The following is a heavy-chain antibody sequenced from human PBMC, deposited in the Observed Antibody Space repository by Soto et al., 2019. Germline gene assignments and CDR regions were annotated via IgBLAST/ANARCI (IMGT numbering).Heavy chain of an antibody. Sequence: SETLSLTCTVSGGSISSYYWSWIRQPPGKGLEWIGYIYYNVNTNYNPSLKSRVTISVDTSKNQFSLKLSSVTAADTAVYYCARGSRNWAYYFDFWGQGTLVTVSS. CDR2: IYYNVNT. V-gene: IGHV4-59*08. D-gene: IGHD2-15*01. CDR1: GGSISSYY. CDR3: ARGSRNWAYYFDF. J-gene: IGHJ4*02.